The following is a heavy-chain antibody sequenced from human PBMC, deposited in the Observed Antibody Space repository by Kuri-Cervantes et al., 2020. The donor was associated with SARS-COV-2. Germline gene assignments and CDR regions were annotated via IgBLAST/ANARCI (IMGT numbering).Heavy chain of an antibody. Sequence: GESLKISCAASGFTFSSYSMNWVRQAPGKGLEWVSSISSSSSYIYYADSVRGRFTISRDNAKNSLYLQMNNLRAEDTAVYYCARAQRGLMVALDYWGQGTLVTVSS. CDR3: ARAQRGLMVALDY. CDR1: GFTFSSYS. D-gene: IGHD5-12*01. V-gene: IGHV3-21*01. J-gene: IGHJ4*02. CDR2: ISSSSSYI.